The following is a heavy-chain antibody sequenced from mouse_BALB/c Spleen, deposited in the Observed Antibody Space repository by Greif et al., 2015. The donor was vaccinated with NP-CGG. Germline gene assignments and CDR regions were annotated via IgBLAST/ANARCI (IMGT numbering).Heavy chain of an antibody. J-gene: IGHJ4*01. D-gene: IGHD1-1*01. CDR3: ARSLIYYYGSSYDDYAMDY. Sequence: VQLQQSGPELVNPGALAKRSCNASGYTLTSYDINWVKQKPGQVLERIGWTNPGDGSTKYKEKSKGKSTLTADKSSSTAYMQRSSLTSENSAVYFCARSLIYYYGSSYDDYAMDYWGQGTSVTVSS. V-gene: IGHV1S56*01. CDR1: GYTLTSYD. CDR2: TNPGDGST.